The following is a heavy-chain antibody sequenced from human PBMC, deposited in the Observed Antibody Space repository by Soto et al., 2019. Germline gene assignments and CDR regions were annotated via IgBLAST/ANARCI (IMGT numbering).Heavy chain of an antibody. CDR2: INHSGST. CDR1: GGSFSGYY. Sequence: QVQLQQWGAGLLKPSETLSLTCAVYGGSFSGYYWSWIRQPPGKGLEWIGEINHSGSTNYNPSLKRRVTISVDTSKNQLSLKLSSVTAADTAVDYCARYRRVAIFGVVITHYYYYYMDVWGKGTTVTVSS. V-gene: IGHV4-34*01. D-gene: IGHD3-3*01. J-gene: IGHJ6*03. CDR3: ARYRRVAIFGVVITHYYYYYMDV.